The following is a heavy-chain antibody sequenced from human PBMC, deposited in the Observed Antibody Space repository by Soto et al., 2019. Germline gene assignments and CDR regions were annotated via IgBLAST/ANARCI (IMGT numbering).Heavy chain of an antibody. V-gene: IGHV4-31*03. D-gene: IGHD2-15*01. CDR1: GASISSGGYY. CDR2: IYYSGST. J-gene: IGHJ4*02. Sequence: SETLSLTCTVSGASISSGGYYWSWIRQHPGKGLEWIGYIYYSGSTYYNPSLKSRVTISVDTSKSQFSLKLSSVTAADTAVYYCARRYGGNFDYWGQGTLVTVPQ. CDR3: ARRYGGNFDY.